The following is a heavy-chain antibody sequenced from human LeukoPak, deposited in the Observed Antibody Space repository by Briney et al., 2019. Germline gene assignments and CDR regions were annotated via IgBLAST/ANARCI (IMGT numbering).Heavy chain of an antibody. CDR1: GFTFSSYG. Sequence: GGSLRLSCAASGFTFSSYGMHWVRQAPGKGLEWVAVIWYDGSNKYYADSVKGRFIISRDNSKNTLYLQMNSLRAEDTAVYYCARDLGVAAHPYIDYWGQGTLVTVSS. J-gene: IGHJ4*02. CDR3: ARDLGVAAHPYIDY. V-gene: IGHV3-33*01. D-gene: IGHD6-19*01. CDR2: IWYDGSNK.